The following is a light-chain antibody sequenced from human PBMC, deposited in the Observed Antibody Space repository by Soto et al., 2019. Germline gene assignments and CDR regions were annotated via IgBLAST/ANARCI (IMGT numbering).Light chain of an antibody. CDR1: QSLLHSNGNHY. J-gene: IGKJ1*01. CDR2: LGS. CDR3: MQALQNPWT. Sequence: DIVMTQSPLSLPVTPGEPASISCRSSQSLLHSNGNHYLDWYLQKPGQSPQLLIYLGSSRASGVPDRFSGSGSGTDFTLTISRVEADDVAVYYCMQALQNPWTFGQGTKVDIK. V-gene: IGKV2-28*01.